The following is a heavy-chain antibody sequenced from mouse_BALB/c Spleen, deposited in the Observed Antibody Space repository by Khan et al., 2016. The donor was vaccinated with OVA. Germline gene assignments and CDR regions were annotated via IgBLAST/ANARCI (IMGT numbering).Heavy chain of an antibody. CDR1: GYTFTNYW. CDR3: TREWVDGSAFAY. Sequence: QVQLQQPGAELVRPGASVKLSCKASGYTFTNYWIHWVKQRPGQGLEWIGNVYPSDSYTKYNQKFKDKATLTADKSSSTAYMQLSSPTSDDSAVEYCTREWVDGSAFAYWGQGTLVTVSA. J-gene: IGHJ3*01. D-gene: IGHD1-3*01. CDR2: VYPSDSYT. V-gene: IGHV1-69*02.